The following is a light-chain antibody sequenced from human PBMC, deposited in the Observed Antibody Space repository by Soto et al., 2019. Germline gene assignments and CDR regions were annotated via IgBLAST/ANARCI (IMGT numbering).Light chain of an antibody. CDR2: GAS. CDR1: QSVSSSY. CDR3: QQYGSSPLT. Sequence: EIVLTPSPGTLSLSPGERATLSCRASQSVSSSYLGWYQQKPGQAPRLLMYGASSRATGIPDRFSGSGSGTDFTLTISRLEPEDFAVYYCQQYGSSPLTFGGGTKVDIK. V-gene: IGKV3-20*01. J-gene: IGKJ4*01.